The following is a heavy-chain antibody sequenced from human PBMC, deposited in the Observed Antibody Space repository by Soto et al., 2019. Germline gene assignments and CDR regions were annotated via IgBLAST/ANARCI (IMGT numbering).Heavy chain of an antibody. CDR2: IYYSGST. CDR1: GGSVSSGAYY. CDR3: ARARLRAVYAFDI. V-gene: IGHV4-31*03. D-gene: IGHD5-12*01. J-gene: IGHJ3*02. Sequence: SETLSLTCTVSGGSVSSGAYYWTWIRQRPGKGLEWIGYIYYSGSTYYSPSLKSRLSISLDTSKNQFFLRLSSVTAADTAMYYCARARLRAVYAFDIWGQGTMVTVSS.